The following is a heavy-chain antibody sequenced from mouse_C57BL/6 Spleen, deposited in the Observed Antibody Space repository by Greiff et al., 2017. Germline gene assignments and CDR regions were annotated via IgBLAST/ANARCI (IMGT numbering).Heavy chain of an antibody. CDR1: GYAFSSYW. D-gene: IGHD1-1*01. CDR3: ARDYESAMDY. V-gene: IGHV1-80*01. CDR2: IYPGDGDT. J-gene: IGHJ4*01. Sequence: VQLQQSGAELVKPGASVKISCKASGYAFSSYWMNWVKQRPGKGLEWIGQIYPGDGDTNYNGKFKGKATLTADKSSSTAYMQLSSLASEVSAVYLCARDYESAMDYWGQGTSVTVSS.